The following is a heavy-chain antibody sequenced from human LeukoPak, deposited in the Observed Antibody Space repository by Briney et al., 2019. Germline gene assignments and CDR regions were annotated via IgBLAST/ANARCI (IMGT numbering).Heavy chain of an antibody. CDR2: INHSGSA. CDR3: AKTVWYDEWEELDY. Sequence: GSLRLSCAASGLTFSNFGMSWVRQPPGEGLEWIGEINHSGSANYNPSLKSRVTISVDTSKNQFSLKLSSVTAADTSVYYCAKTVWYDEWEELDYWGQGTLVTVSS. J-gene: IGHJ4*02. D-gene: IGHD1-7*01. V-gene: IGHV4-34*08. CDR1: GLTFSNFG.